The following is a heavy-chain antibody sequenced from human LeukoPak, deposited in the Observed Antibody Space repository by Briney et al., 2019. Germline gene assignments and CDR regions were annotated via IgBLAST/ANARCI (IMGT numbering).Heavy chain of an antibody. CDR3: ARSIAARSFDY. Sequence: ASVKVSCKASGYTFTGYYMHWVRQAPGQGLEWMGWINTNTGNPTYAQGFTGRFVFSLDTSVSTAYLQISSLKAEDTAVYYCARSIAARSFDYWGQGTLVTVSS. V-gene: IGHV7-4-1*02. CDR1: GYTFTGYY. D-gene: IGHD6-6*01. J-gene: IGHJ4*02. CDR2: INTNTGNP.